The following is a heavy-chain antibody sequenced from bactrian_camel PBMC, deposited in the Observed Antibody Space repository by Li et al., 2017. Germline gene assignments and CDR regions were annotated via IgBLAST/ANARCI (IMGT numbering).Heavy chain of an antibody. V-gene: IGHV3S53*01. CDR1: NYNIRTCA. J-gene: IGHJ4*01. D-gene: IGHD1*01. CDR3: AADTTSAANRIGYRLAPGAYNY. CDR2: VKADGTT. Sequence: HVQLVESGGGLVQPGGSLELSCTAHNYNIRTCAMGWYRQAPGKERELVASVKADGTTTYAPSVRGRFTVSLDNTKTTMNLQMNSLKPEDTAMYYCAADTTSAANRIGYRLAPGAYNYWGQGTQVTVS.